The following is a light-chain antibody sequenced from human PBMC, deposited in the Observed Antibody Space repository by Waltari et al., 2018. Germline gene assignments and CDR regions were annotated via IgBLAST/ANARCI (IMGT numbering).Light chain of an antibody. CDR2: SND. V-gene: IGLV1-44*01. CDR1: YSNIGSNI. CDR3: ATWDDRLTGVV. J-gene: IGLJ2*01. Sequence: QSVLTQPPSASGTPGQKVTISCSGSYSNIGSNIVTWYQQLPGTAPKLLIYSNDYRASGVPDRFSGSKSGTSASLAISGLQSEDEADYYCATWDDRLTGVVFGGGTRVTVL.